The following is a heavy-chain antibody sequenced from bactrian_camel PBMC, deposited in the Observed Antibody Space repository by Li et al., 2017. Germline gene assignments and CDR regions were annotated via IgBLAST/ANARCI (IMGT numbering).Heavy chain of an antibody. CDR1: GFTFTNYW. CDR3: VKPNPDARGGFDH. D-gene: IGHD1*01. V-gene: IGHV3S25*01. Sequence: QLVESGGGLVQPGGSLRLSCAASGFTFTNYWMHWVRQGPGKGLEWVSSSSSGALSLVYADSVKGRFTISRDNAKNTVYLLMSSLKPEDTAVYYCVKPNPDARGGFDHWGQGTQVTVS. J-gene: IGHJ4*01. CDR2: SSSGALSL.